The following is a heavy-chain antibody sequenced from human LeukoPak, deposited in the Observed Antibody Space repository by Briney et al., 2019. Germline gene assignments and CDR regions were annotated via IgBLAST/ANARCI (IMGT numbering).Heavy chain of an antibody. J-gene: IGHJ4*02. Sequence: PGGALRLSCETSGFTVSSNYMSWVRQATGQGLEWVSVIYSGGSTDYGDSVKGRFTISRDNSKNTLYLQMNSLRVEDTAVYYCTFNSPSGRHIVDFWGQGTLVTVSS. D-gene: IGHD1-26*01. V-gene: IGHV3-53*01. CDR3: TFNSPSGRHIVDF. CDR1: GFTVSSNY. CDR2: IYSGGST.